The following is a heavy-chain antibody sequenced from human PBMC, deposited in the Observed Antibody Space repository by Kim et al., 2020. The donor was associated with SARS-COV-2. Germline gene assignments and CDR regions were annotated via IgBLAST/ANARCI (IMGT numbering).Heavy chain of an antibody. Sequence: GGSLRLSCAASGFTFSSYGMHWVRQAPGKGLEWVAVISYDGSTKNYADSVKGRFTISRDNSKNTLYLQMNSLRAEDTAGYHCAKDPHFGLDLGLDWFDPWGQGTLVAVSS. J-gene: IGHJ5*02. D-gene: IGHD2-21*01. V-gene: IGHV3-30*18. CDR2: ISYDGSTK. CDR1: GFTFSSYG. CDR3: AKDPHFGLDLGLDWFDP.